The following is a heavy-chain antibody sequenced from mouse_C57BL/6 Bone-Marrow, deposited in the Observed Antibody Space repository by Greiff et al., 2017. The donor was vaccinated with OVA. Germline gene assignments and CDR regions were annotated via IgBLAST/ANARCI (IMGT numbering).Heavy chain of an antibody. J-gene: IGHJ4*01. CDR3: ARRGDYDFNYAMDY. CDR2: ISGGGGNT. Sequence: EVKVVESGGGLVKPGGSLKLSCAASGFTFSSYTMSWVRQTPEKRLEWVATISGGGGNTYYPDSVKGRFTISRDNAKNTLYLQMSSLRSEDTALYYCARRGDYDFNYAMDYWGQGTSVTVSS. D-gene: IGHD2-4*01. V-gene: IGHV5-9*01. CDR1: GFTFSSYT.